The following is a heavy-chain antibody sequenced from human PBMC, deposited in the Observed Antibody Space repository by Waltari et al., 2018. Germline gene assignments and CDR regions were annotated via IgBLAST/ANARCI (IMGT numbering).Heavy chain of an antibody. V-gene: IGHV4-59*01. J-gene: IGHJ3*02. D-gene: IGHD1-26*01. Sequence: QVQLQESVPGLVKPSETLSLTCTVSGGSISSSYWSWIRQPPGKGLEWIGYIYYSGSTNYNPSLKSRVTISVDTSKNQFSLKLSSVTAADTAVYYCASTGLTATYAFDIWGQGTMVTVSS. CDR3: ASTGLTATYAFDI. CDR1: GGSISSSY. CDR2: IYYSGST.